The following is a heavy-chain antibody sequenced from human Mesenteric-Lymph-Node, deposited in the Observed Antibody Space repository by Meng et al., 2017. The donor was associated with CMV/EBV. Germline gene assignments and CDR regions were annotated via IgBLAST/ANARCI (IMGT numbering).Heavy chain of an antibody. V-gene: IGHV3-21*04. Sequence: GGSLRLSCAASGFTFSSYSMNWVRQAPGKGLEWVSSISSSSSYIYYADSVKGRFTISRDNAKNSLYLQMNSLRAEDTAVYYCARDIAGATPSGMDVWGQGTTVTVSS. CDR1: GFTFSSYS. D-gene: IGHD1-26*01. CDR2: ISSSSSYI. J-gene: IGHJ6*02. CDR3: ARDIAGATPSGMDV.